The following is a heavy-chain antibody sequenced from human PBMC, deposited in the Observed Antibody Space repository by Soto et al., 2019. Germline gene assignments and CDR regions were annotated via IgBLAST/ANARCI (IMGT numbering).Heavy chain of an antibody. CDR2: INGGNGPT. D-gene: IGHD4-17*01. CDR1: GFTFSHYT. CDR3: AKDKEPDGAWDFDY. J-gene: IGHJ4*02. V-gene: IGHV3-23*01. Sequence: EVQLLESGGDLVQPGGSLRLSCAASGFTFSHYTMSWVRQLPGKGLEWVSGINGGNGPTYYADSVKGQFTISRDNSENTLYLQMNNLRVGDTAIYYCAKDKEPDGAWDFDYWGQGTLVTVSS.